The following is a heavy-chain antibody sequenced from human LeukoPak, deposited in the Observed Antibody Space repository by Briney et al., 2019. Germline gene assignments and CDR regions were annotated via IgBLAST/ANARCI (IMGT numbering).Heavy chain of an antibody. D-gene: IGHD2-15*01. J-gene: IGHJ5*02. CDR3: ARAVIVVAAATQRNWFDP. CDR2: IYHSGST. V-gene: IGHV4-4*02. Sequence: SETLSLTCAVSGGSISSSIWWSWVRQPPGKGLEWIGEIYHSGSTNYNPSLKSRVTISVDKSKNQFSLKLSSVTAADTAIYYCARAVIVVAAATQRNWFDPWGQGTLVTVSS. CDR1: GGSISSSIW.